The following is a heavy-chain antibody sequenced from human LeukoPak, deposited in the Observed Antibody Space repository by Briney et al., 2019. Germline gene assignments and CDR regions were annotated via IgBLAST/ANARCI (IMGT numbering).Heavy chain of an antibody. CDR1: GFTVSSNY. D-gene: IGHD3-22*01. V-gene: IGHV3-53*01. J-gene: IGHJ4*02. CDR3: ARPYYYDSSGSPLGFDY. CDR2: IYSGGST. Sequence: PGGSLRLSCAASGFTVSSNYVSWVRQAPGKGLEWVSVIYSGGSTYYADSVKGRFTISRDDSKNTLYLQMNTLKAEDTAVYYCARPYYYDSSGSPLGFDYWGQGTLVTVSS.